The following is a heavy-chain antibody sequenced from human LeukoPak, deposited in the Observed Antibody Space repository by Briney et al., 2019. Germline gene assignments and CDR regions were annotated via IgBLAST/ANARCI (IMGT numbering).Heavy chain of an antibody. CDR2: ISSSSSYI. CDR3: ARGTLNTAMVKAPSEY. CDR1: GFTFSSYS. J-gene: IGHJ4*02. Sequence: GGSLRLSCAASGFTFSSYSMNWVRQAPGKGLEWVSSISSSSSYIYYADSVKGRFTISRDNAKNSLYLQMNSLRAEDTAVYYCARGTLNTAMVKAPSEYWGQGTLVTVSS. V-gene: IGHV3-21*01. D-gene: IGHD5-18*01.